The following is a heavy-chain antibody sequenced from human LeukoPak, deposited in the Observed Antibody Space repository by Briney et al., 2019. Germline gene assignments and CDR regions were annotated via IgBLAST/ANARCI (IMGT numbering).Heavy chain of an antibody. CDR1: GGSISSYY. CDR3: ARQGPVVVPAARGVYFDY. D-gene: IGHD2-2*01. J-gene: IGHJ4*02. V-gene: IGHV4-59*08. CDR2: IYYSGST. Sequence: PSETLSLTCTVSGGSISSYYWSWIRQPPGKGLEWIGYIYYSGSTNYNPSLKSRVTISVDTSKNQFSLKLSSVTAADTAVYYRARQGPVVVPAARGVYFDYWGRGTLVTVSS.